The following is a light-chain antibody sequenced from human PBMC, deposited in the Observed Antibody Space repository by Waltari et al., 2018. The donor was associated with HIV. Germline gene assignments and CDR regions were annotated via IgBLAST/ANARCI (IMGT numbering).Light chain of an antibody. CDR2: WAS. CDR3: HQYYSAPWT. V-gene: IGKV4-1*01. CDR1: QSVLYSSDNKNY. J-gene: IGKJ1*01. Sequence: DIVMTQSPDSLAVSLGETATINCKSSQSVLYSSDNKNYLAWSQQKPGQPPKLLIYWASNRESGVPDRFSGSGSGTDFTLTSSSLQAEDVAVYYCHQYYSAPWTFGQGTKVEI.